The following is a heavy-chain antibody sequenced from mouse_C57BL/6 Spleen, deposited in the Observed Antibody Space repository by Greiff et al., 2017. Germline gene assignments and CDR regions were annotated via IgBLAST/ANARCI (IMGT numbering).Heavy chain of an antibody. D-gene: IGHD1-2*01. Sequence: QVQLQQPGAELVKPGASVKLSCKASGYTFTSYWMHWVKQRPGQGLEWIGMIHPNSGSTNYNEKFKSKATLTVDKSSSTAYMQLSSLTSVDSAVYYCSRSRITTAGGYFDVWGTGTTVTVSS. V-gene: IGHV1-64*01. CDR3: SRSRITTAGGYFDV. J-gene: IGHJ1*03. CDR1: GYTFTSYW. CDR2: IHPNSGST.